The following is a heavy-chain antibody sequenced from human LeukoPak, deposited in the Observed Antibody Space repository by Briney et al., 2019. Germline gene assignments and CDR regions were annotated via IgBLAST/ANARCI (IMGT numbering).Heavy chain of an antibody. Sequence: GGSLRLSCEASGFTFDDYGMSWVRQAAGKGLEWDSAITNWNGGSTGYAGSVRGRFTVSRDNAKNSLYLQMNSLRAEDTALYYCARCSRSSTDCYSAFDIWGQGTVVTVSS. CDR3: ARCSRSSTDCYSAFDI. V-gene: IGHV3-20*04. D-gene: IGHD2-2*02. CDR2: ITNWNGGST. J-gene: IGHJ3*02. CDR1: GFTFDDYG.